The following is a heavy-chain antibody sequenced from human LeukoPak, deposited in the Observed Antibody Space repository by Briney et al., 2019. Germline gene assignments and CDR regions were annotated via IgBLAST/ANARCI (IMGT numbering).Heavy chain of an antibody. CDR2: ISYDGSNK. J-gene: IGHJ6*02. V-gene: IGHV3-30-3*01. CDR1: GFTFSSYA. CDR3: ARDHDSSGYGYYYGMDV. Sequence: PGGTLRLSCAASGFTFSSYAMHWVRQAPGKGLEWVAVISYDGSNKYYADSVKGRFTISRDNSKNTLYLQMNSLRAEDTAVYYCARDHDSSGYGYYYGMDVWGQGTTVTVSS. D-gene: IGHD3-22*01.